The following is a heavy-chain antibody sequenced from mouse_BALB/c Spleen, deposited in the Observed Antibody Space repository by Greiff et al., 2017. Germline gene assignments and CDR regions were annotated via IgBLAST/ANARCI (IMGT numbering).Heavy chain of an antibody. D-gene: IGHD3-3*01. J-gene: IGHJ2*01. Sequence: EVQLQQSGPGLVKPSQSLSLTCTVTGYSITSDYAWNWIRQFPGNKLEWMGYISYSGSTSYNPSLKSRISITRDTSKNQFFLQLNSVTTEDTATYYCARGTGHFDYWGQGTTLTVSS. CDR2: ISYSGST. CDR3: ARGTGHFDY. V-gene: IGHV3-2*02. CDR1: GYSITSDYA.